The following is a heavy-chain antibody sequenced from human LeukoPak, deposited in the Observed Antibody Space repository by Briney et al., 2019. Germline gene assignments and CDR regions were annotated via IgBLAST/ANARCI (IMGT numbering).Heavy chain of an antibody. Sequence: SETLSLTCTVSGGSISSSSYYWGWIRQPPGKGLEWIGSIYHSGSTYYNPSLKSRVTISVDTSKNQFSLKLSSVTAADTAVYYCARDPFGVVTQYDYWGQGTLVTVSS. V-gene: IGHV4-39*07. CDR3: ARDPFGVVTQYDY. D-gene: IGHD3-3*01. J-gene: IGHJ4*02. CDR2: IYHSGST. CDR1: GGSISSSSYY.